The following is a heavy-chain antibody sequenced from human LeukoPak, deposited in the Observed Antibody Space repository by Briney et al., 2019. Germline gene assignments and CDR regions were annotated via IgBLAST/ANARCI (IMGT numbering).Heavy chain of an antibody. D-gene: IGHD5-24*01. Sequence: ASVKVSCKVSGYTLTELSMHWVRQAPGKGLEWMGGFDPKDGETIYAQKFQGRVTMTEDTSTDTAYIELSSLRPEDTAVYYCATSPSYEMATTAVYWGQGTLVTVSS. CDR3: ATSPSYEMATTAVY. V-gene: IGHV1-24*01. J-gene: IGHJ4*02. CDR1: GYTLTELS. CDR2: FDPKDGET.